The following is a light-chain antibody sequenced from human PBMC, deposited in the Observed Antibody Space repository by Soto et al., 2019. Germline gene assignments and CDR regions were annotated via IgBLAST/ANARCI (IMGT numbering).Light chain of an antibody. J-gene: IGKJ2*01. CDR3: QQYNNWPPEYT. CDR2: GAS. CDR1: RSVSSN. V-gene: IGKV3-15*01. Sequence: EIVMTQSPATLSVSPGERATLSCRASRSVSSNLAWYQQKPGQAPRLLIYGASTRATGIPARFSGSGSGTEFTLTISSLQSEDFAVYYCQQYNNWPPEYTFGQGTKVDIK.